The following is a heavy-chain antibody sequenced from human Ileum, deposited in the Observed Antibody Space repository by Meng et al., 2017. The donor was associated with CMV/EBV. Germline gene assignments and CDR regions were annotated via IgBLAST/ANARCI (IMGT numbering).Heavy chain of an antibody. V-gene: IGHV3-9*01. D-gene: IGHD3-10*01. J-gene: IGHJ6*02. CDR3: TRDRQGGGGYGMDV. Sequence: GGSLRLSCAVSGIIFDDYAMHWVRQAPGKGLEWVAGIDWSGVTKGYGDSAKGRFTISRDNAKNSLYLQMNSLRAEDTALYYCTRDRQGGGGYGMDVWGQGTTVTVSS. CDR1: GIIFDDYA. CDR2: IDWSGVTK.